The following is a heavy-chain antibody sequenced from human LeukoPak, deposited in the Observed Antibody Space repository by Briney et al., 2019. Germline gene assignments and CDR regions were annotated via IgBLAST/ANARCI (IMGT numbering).Heavy chain of an antibody. CDR2: ISNAGSDT. D-gene: IGHD3-10*01. J-gene: IGHJ6*02. Sequence: GGSLRLSCAASKFTFSSYAMHWVRQAPGKGLEWLSTISNAGSDTYYADSVKDRFTISRDNSENTLYLQMNNLRAEDTAIHYCAKVPYSDYGSGRPPFMDVWGQGTTVAVSS. V-gene: IGHV3-23*01. CDR1: KFTFSSYA. CDR3: AKVPYSDYGSGRPPFMDV.